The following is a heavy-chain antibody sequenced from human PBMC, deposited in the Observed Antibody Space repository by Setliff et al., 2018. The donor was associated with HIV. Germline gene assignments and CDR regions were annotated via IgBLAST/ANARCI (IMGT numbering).Heavy chain of an antibody. CDR1: GGSISSYC. Sequence: SETLSLTCTVSGGSISSYCWNWIRQPAGKGLEWIGRIYTSGSTNYNPSLKSRVTMSVDTSKNQFSLKLSSVTAADTAVYYCARVMTTVTFFDYWGQGTLVTVSS. J-gene: IGHJ4*02. D-gene: IGHD4-17*01. CDR3: ARVMTTVTFFDY. V-gene: IGHV4-4*07. CDR2: IYTSGST.